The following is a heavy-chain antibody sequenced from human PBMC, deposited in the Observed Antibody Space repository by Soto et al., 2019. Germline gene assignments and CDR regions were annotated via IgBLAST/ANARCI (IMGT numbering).Heavy chain of an antibody. D-gene: IGHD2-2*02. V-gene: IGHV3-21*01. CDR3: AREYTAWPLAYGLDV. CDR2: ISSRSDI. Sequence: LRLSCVGSGFTFSNYSINWVRQAPGKGLEWVSSISSRSDIYYADSVKGRFTISRDNAKNSVSLQMNSLRAEDTAVYYCAREYTAWPLAYGLDVWGQGTTVTVS. J-gene: IGHJ6*02. CDR1: GFTFSNYS.